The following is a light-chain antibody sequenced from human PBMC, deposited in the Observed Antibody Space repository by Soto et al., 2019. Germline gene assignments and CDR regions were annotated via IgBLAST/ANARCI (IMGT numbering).Light chain of an antibody. Sequence: EFVLTQSPGTLSLSPGERATLSCRASQSVSSSYLAWYQQKPGQAPRLLIYGASSRATGIPDRFSGSGSGTDFTLTISRLEPEDFAVYYCQQYGSSPYTFGQGTKVDNK. CDR2: GAS. CDR3: QQYGSSPYT. V-gene: IGKV3-20*01. CDR1: QSVSSSY. J-gene: IGKJ2*01.